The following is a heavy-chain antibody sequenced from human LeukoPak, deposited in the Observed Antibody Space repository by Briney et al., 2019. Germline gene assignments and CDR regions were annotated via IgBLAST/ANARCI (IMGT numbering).Heavy chain of an antibody. V-gene: IGHV3-21*06. D-gene: IGHD4-17*01. Sequence: GGSLRLSCAASGFTFSSCSMNWVRQAPGKGLDWVSSISSSSSSIYYADSIKGRFTISRDNVKNLLFLQMNSLRAEDTAIYYCARDRKGRTYGDPYWFFDLWGRGTLVSVSS. CDR2: ISSSSSSI. CDR3: ARDRKGRTYGDPYWFFDL. CDR1: GFTFSSCS. J-gene: IGHJ2*01.